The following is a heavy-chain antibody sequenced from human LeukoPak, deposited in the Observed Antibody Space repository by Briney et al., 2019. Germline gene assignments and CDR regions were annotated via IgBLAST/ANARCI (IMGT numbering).Heavy chain of an antibody. CDR3: AKWGDYDVLTGYYVSDY. V-gene: IGHV3-23*01. CDR2: ITGGGSGI. Sequence: GGSLRLSCAASGFTFSNYAMSWVRQAPGKWLEWVSAITGGGSGIYYADSMKSRFTISRDNSKNTLYLQINSLRAEDTAVYYCAKWGDYDVLTGYYVSDYWGQGTLVTVSS. CDR1: GFTFSNYA. J-gene: IGHJ4*02. D-gene: IGHD3-9*01.